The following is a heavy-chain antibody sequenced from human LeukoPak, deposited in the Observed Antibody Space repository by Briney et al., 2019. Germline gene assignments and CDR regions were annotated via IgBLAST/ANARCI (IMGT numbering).Heavy chain of an antibody. D-gene: IGHD3-10*01. J-gene: IGHJ4*02. V-gene: IGHV3-20*01. CDR1: GFTFEDYD. CDR3: AKGGSGTYVAY. Sequence: GVLLLSCAAFGFTFEDYDMSGVRRVPGKGLEGVSGINWSRGSPPYADSVNGRFTISTDNAKNSLFLQMNTLSAEDTALSHCAKGGSGTYVAYWGQGTLVTVSS. CDR2: INWSRGSP.